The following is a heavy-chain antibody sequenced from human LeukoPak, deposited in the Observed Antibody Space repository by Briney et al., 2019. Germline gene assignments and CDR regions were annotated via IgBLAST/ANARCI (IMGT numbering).Heavy chain of an antibody. D-gene: IGHD1-26*01. CDR2: ISWNSGSI. Sequence: GRSLRLSCAASGFTFDDYAMHWVRQAPGKGLEWVSGISWNSGSIGYADSVKGRFTISRDNAKNSPYLQMNSLRAEDTALYYCAKATSGSYGDGAFDIWGQGTMVTVSS. J-gene: IGHJ3*02. CDR3: AKATSGSYGDGAFDI. CDR1: GFTFDDYA. V-gene: IGHV3-9*01.